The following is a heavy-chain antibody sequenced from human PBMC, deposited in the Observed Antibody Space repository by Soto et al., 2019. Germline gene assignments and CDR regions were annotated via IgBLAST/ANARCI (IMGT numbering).Heavy chain of an antibody. CDR2: IYYTGHT. V-gene: IGHV4-31*03. D-gene: IGHD1-1*01. Sequence: QVQLQESGPGLVKPSQTLSLTCSVSGVSINSGGYYWSWIRHHPGKGLEWIGYIYYTGHTFYNASIKSRVAMSLGKSKNQFFRKLSSVTAADTDVYYCARGSPLERDALYIWGQGTMVTVSS. J-gene: IGHJ3*02. CDR1: GVSINSGGYY. CDR3: ARGSPLERDALYI.